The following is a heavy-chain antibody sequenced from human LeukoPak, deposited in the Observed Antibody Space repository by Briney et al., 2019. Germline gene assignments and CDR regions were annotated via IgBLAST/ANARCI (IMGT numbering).Heavy chain of an antibody. Sequence: SETLSLTCTVSGGSISSYYWSWIRQPPGKGLEWIGYIYYSGSTNYNPSLKSRVTISVDTSKNQFSLKLSSVTAADTAVYYCARHLHRGYGDYADAFDIWGQGTMVTVSS. CDR1: GGSISSYY. J-gene: IGHJ3*02. CDR2: IYYSGST. V-gene: IGHV4-59*08. CDR3: ARHLHRGYGDYADAFDI. D-gene: IGHD4-17*01.